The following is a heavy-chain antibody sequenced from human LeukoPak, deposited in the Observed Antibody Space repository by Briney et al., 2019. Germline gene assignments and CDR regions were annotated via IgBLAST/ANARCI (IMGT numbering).Heavy chain of an antibody. CDR2: LHRDGSV. CDR3: AKDHYWSIDY. Sequence: PGGSLRLSCAASGFTVSDNNMIWVRQAPGKGLEWVSTLHRDGSVRYADSVNGRFTISRDIAKNTLYLQMNSLRAEDTGVYYCAKDHYWSIDYWGRGTLVTVSS. J-gene: IGHJ4*02. D-gene: IGHD3-3*01. CDR1: GFTVSDNN. V-gene: IGHV3-53*01.